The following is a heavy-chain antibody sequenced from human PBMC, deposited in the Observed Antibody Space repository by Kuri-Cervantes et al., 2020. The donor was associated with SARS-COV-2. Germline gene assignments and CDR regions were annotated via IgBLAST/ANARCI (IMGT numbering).Heavy chain of an antibody. CDR2: IYYSGST. CDR3: VGIWSNYRFDY. CDR1: GGSISSDSFF. V-gene: IGHV4-39*01. J-gene: IGHJ4*02. D-gene: IGHD3-3*01. Sequence: SETLSLTCTVSGGSISSDSFFWVWIRQPPGKGLEWIGSIYYSGSTDYNPSLKSRVTISVDTSKNQFSLKLTSVTAADTAVYFCVGIWSNYRFDYWGQGTLVTVSS.